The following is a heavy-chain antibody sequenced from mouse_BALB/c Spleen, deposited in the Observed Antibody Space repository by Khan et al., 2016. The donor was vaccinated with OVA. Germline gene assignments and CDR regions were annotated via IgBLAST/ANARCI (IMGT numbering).Heavy chain of an antibody. Sequence: EVQLQESGPSLVKPSQTLSLTCSVTGDSITSGYWNWIRKFPGNKLEYMGYIIYTGYTYYNPSLQSRISITRHTSKKQYYLQLNSVTDEDTATYYCARSTYRYAFVYWGQGTLVTVSA. J-gene: IGHJ3*01. CDR2: IIYTGYT. D-gene: IGHD2-12*01. CDR1: GDSITSGY. CDR3: ARSTYRYAFVY. V-gene: IGHV3-8*02.